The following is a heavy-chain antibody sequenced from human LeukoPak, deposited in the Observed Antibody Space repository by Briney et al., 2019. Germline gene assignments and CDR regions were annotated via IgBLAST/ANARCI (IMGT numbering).Heavy chain of an antibody. J-gene: IGHJ4*02. Sequence: GGSLRLSCAAPGFSFSRYWMSWVRQAPGKGLEWVANIKQDGSEKNYVESVKGRFTISRDNAKNSLDLQMNSLRAEDTAVYYCARDLVHDSSGYYYWGQGTLVTVSS. CDR2: IKQDGSEK. V-gene: IGHV3-7*01. CDR1: GFSFSRYW. CDR3: ARDLVHDSSGYYY. D-gene: IGHD3-22*01.